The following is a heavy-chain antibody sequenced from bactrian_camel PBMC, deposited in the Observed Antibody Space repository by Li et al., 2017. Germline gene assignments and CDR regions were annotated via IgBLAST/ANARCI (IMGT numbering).Heavy chain of an antibody. D-gene: IGHD3*01. CDR1: GYTSDTYC. J-gene: IGHJ4*01. V-gene: IGHV3S26*01. Sequence: VQLVESGGAAVQAGGSLRLSCVPSGYTSDTYCMGWFRQAPGKEHEGVAILERDTVASYADSVKGRFTISKEGAKNTLYLQMNSLKPEDTAMYYCAAGQLSLNCTGLYCVCPTHESQYKMWGQGTQVTVS. CDR3: AAGQLSLNCTGLYCVCPTHESQYKM. CDR2: LERDTVA.